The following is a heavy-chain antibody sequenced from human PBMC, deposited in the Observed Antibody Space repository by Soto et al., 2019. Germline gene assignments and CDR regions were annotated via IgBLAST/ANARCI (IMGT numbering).Heavy chain of an antibody. D-gene: IGHD3-10*01. CDR3: ARDAYYYGSGSYYNVYGMDV. J-gene: IGHJ6*02. Sequence: SVKVSCKASGGTFSSYAISWVRQAPGQGLEWMGGIIPISGTANYAQKFQGRVTITADESTSTAYMELSSLRSEDTAVYYCARDAYYYGSGSYYNVYGMDVWGQGTTVTVSS. CDR2: IIPISGTA. CDR1: GGTFSSYA. V-gene: IGHV1-69*13.